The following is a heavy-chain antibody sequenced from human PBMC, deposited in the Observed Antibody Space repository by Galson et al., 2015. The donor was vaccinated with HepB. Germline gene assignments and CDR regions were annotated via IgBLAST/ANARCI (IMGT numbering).Heavy chain of an antibody. J-gene: IGHJ6*03. CDR3: ARGRGSRAYYDYYMDV. CDR1: GFPFSDYW. V-gene: IGHV3-74*01. D-gene: IGHD3-16*01. CDR2: SNGGETNR. Sequence: SLRLSCAASGFPFSDYWMHWVRQVPGKGLVWVSNSNGGETNRRYADSVKGRFTISRDNAKNTVHLQMDGLRAEDTAVYYCARGRGSRAYYDYYMDVWGKGTTVTVSS.